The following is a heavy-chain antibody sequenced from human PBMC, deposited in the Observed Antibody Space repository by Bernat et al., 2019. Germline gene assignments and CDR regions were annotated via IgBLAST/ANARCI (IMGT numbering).Heavy chain of an antibody. Sequence: EVQLVESGGGLVQPGGSLKLSCAASGFTFSASAIHWVRQASGKGLEWVGRIRSKANNYATAYAASVRGRFTISRDDSKNTAYLQMNSLKTEDTAVYYRSRVLEWVDWGQGTLVTVSS. D-gene: IGHD3-3*01. V-gene: IGHV3-73*01. J-gene: IGHJ4*02. CDR2: IRSKANNYAT. CDR1: GFTFSASA. CDR3: SRVLEWVD.